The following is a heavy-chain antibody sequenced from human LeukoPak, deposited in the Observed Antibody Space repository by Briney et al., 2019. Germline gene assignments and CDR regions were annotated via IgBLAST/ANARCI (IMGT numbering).Heavy chain of an antibody. CDR1: GFTFNSYG. D-gene: IGHD3-22*01. CDR3: ARVRRYSQYESSGYYADS. V-gene: IGHV3-30*03. J-gene: IGHJ5*01. CDR2: ITYDGSTR. Sequence: GRSLRLSCVGSGFTFNSYGMHWVRQAPGKGLQWVAAITYDGSTRYHADSVKGRFTISRDNSKDTLYLQMNSLKIKDTATYYCARVRRYSQYESSGYYADSWGQGTLVTVSS.